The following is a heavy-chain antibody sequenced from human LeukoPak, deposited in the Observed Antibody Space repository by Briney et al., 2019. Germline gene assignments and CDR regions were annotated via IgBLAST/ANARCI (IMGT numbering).Heavy chain of an antibody. D-gene: IGHD3-10*01. CDR2: ITHSGGT. Sequence: SETLSLTCTVSGGSISSSSYYWGWIRQPPGKGLEWIAEITHSGGTNYNPSLKSRVTISEDTSKSQFSLKLSSVTAADTAVYYCTRHRTRGRRTYGDAFDIWGQGTMVTVPS. CDR1: GGSISSSSYY. J-gene: IGHJ3*02. V-gene: IGHV4-39*01. CDR3: TRHRTRGRRTYGDAFDI.